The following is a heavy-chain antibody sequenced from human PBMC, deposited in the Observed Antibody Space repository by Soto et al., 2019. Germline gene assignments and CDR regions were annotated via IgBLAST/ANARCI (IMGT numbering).Heavy chain of an antibody. CDR3: ARDYYDFWSGYYPHYFDY. J-gene: IGHJ4*02. D-gene: IGHD3-3*01. CDR2: INPNSGGT. V-gene: IGHV1-2*02. Sequence: ASVKVSCKASGYTFTGYYMHWVRQAPGQGLEWMGWINPNSGGTNYAQKFQGRVTMTRETSISTAYMALSRLRSDDTAVYYCARDYYDFWSGYYPHYFDYWRQGTLVTVSS. CDR1: GYTFTGYY.